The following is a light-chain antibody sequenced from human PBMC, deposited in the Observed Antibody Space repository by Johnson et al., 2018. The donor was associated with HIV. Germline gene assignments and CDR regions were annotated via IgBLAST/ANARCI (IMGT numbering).Light chain of an antibody. CDR3: GTWDSSLSAGYV. J-gene: IGLJ1*01. CDR2: ENN. Sequence: QLVLTQPPSVSAAPGQRVAISCSGSSSNIGNNYVSWYQQLPGTAPQLLIYENNKRPSGIPDRFSGSKSGTSATLRITGLQPGDEADYYCGTWDSSLSAGYVFGTGTKVTVL. CDR1: SSNIGNNY. V-gene: IGLV1-51*02.